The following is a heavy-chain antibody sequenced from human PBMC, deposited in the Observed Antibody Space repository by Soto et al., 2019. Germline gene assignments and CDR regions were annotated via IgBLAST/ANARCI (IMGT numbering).Heavy chain of an antibody. CDR1: GGTFSSYA. D-gene: IGHD5-12*01. V-gene: IGHV1-69*01. J-gene: IGHJ4*02. Sequence: QVQLVQSGAEVKKPGSSVKVSCKASGGTFSSYAIIWVRQAPGQGLEWMGGIIPIFGTANYAQKFQGRGTITADESTSTAYMELSSLRSEDTAVYYCARVIRGGYDSAPYFDYWGQGTLVTVSS. CDR3: ARVIRGGYDSAPYFDY. CDR2: IIPIFGTA.